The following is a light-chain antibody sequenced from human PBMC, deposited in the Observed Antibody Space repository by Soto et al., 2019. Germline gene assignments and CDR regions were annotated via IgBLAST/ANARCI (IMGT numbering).Light chain of an antibody. CDR3: SSYSTSSTLVV. Sequence: QSALTQPASVSGSPGQSITISCTGTSSDVGGYNFVSWYQQYPGKAPKLIIYDVSSRPSGVSYRFSGSKSGDTASLTISGLQAEDEADYHCSSYSTSSTLVVFGGGTQLTVL. CDR1: SSDVGGYNF. V-gene: IGLV2-14*01. J-gene: IGLJ2*01. CDR2: DVS.